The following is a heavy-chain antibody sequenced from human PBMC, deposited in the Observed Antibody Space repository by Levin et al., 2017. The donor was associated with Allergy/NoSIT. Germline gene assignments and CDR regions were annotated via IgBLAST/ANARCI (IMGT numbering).Heavy chain of an antibody. CDR1: GFTFSESY. CDR2: IKGDGSDK. Sequence: GESLKISCAASGFTFSESYMSWVRQAPGKGLDWVAHIKGDGSDKYYVDSVKGRFTISRDNAKSSLYLEMNNLRVEDTAVYYCARGGTWYVDFWGQGTLVTVSA. V-gene: IGHV3-7*04. CDR3: ARGGTWYVDF. J-gene: IGHJ4*02. D-gene: IGHD6-13*01.